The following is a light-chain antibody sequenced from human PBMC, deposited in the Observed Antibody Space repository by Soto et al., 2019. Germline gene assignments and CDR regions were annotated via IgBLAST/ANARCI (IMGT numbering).Light chain of an antibody. CDR3: QQYGSSPRT. Sequence: EIVLTQSTGTLYLSPGERATLSCRASQSVSSSYLAWYQQKPGQAPRLRIYGASSRATGIPDRFSGSGSGTDFTLTISRLEPEDFAVYYCQQYGSSPRTFGQGAKREIK. CDR1: QSVSSSY. J-gene: IGKJ2*01. V-gene: IGKV3-20*01. CDR2: GAS.